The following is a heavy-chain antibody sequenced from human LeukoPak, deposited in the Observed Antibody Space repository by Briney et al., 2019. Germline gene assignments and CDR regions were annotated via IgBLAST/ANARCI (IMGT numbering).Heavy chain of an antibody. J-gene: IGHJ4*02. CDR2: ISGSGGST. Sequence: PGGSLRLSCAASGFTFSSYAMSWVRQAPGKGLEWVSAISGSGGSTYYADSVKGRFTVSRDNSKNTLYLQMNSLRAEDTAVYYCAPCGDTSGYLRYYFHYWGQGTLVTVSS. CDR1: GFTFSSYA. CDR3: APCGDTSGYLRYYFHY. V-gene: IGHV3-23*01. D-gene: IGHD3-22*01.